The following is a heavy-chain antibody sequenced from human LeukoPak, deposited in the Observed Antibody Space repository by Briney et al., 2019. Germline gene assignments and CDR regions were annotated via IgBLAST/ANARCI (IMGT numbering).Heavy chain of an antibody. V-gene: IGHV4-4*08. J-gene: IGHJ6*03. CDR1: GGSISSYY. D-gene: IGHD6-19*01. Sequence: PSETLSLTCTVSGGSISSYYWSWIRQPPGKGLEWIGRIYTSGSTNYNPSLKSRVTISVDTSKNQFSLKLSSVTAADTAVYYCARDGASSGWYESYYYYYMDVWGKGTTVTISS. CDR3: ARDGASSGWYESYYYYYMDV. CDR2: IYTSGST.